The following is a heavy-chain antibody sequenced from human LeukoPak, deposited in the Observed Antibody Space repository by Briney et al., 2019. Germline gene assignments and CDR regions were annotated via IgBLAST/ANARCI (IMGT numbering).Heavy chain of an antibody. CDR3: ASDYYGSGTYYKVGNGFDY. J-gene: IGHJ4*02. V-gene: IGHV3-23*01. D-gene: IGHD3-10*01. CDR2: ISGSGDST. Sequence: GGSLRLSCAASGFTFSSYAMSWVRQAPGKGLEWVSLISGSGDSTYHADSVKDRFTISRDNAKNSLFLQMNSLRAEDTAVYYCASDYYGSGTYYKVGNGFDYWGQGTLVTVSS. CDR1: GFTFSSYA.